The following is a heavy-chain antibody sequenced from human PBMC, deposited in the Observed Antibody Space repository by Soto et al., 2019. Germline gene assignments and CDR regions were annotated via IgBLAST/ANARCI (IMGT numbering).Heavy chain of an antibody. CDR2: IYYSGTT. CDR3: ARRALPQCINGVCYKDGFWDY. CDR1: CGSVSSGGYY. V-gene: IGHV4-31*03. J-gene: IGHJ4*02. D-gene: IGHD2-8*01. Sequence: SETLSLTCTVSCGSVSSGGYYWSWIRQHPGTGLEWIGYIYYSGTTYFNPSLKSRASISLDTSKNEFSLKLTSVTAADTAVYYCARRALPQCINGVCYKDGFWDYWGQGALVTVSS.